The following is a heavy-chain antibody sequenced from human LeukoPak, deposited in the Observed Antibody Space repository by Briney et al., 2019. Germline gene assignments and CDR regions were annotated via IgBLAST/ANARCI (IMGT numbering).Heavy chain of an antibody. CDR1: GGSISSGGYY. J-gene: IGHJ4*02. V-gene: IGHV4-30-2*01. CDR2: IYHSGST. D-gene: IGHD6-19*01. Sequence: SETLSLTCTVSGGSISSGGYYWSWIRQPPGKGLEWIGYIYHSGSTYYNPSLKSRVTISVDRSKNQFSLKLSSVTAADTAVYYCEVLDVGAVIAVSVWGQGTLVTVSS. CDR3: EVLDVGAVIAVSV.